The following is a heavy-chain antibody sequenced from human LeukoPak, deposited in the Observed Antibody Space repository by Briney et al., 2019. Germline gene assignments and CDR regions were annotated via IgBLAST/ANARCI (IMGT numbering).Heavy chain of an antibody. J-gene: IGHJ4*02. D-gene: IGHD3-22*01. Sequence: GASVKVSCKASGYTFTSYGISWVRQAPGQGLEWMGWLSAYNGNTNYAQKPQGRVTMTTDTSTSTAYMELRSLRSDDTAVYYCARDIYYDSSGHRAPYFDYWGQGTLVTVSS. V-gene: IGHV1-18*01. CDR2: LSAYNGNT. CDR3: ARDIYYDSSGHRAPYFDY. CDR1: GYTFTSYG.